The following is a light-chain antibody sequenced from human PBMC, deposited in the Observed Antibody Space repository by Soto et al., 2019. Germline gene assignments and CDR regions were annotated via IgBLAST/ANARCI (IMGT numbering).Light chain of an antibody. CDR2: DVS. CDR1: SSDVGSYNL. V-gene: IGLV2-23*02. J-gene: IGLJ2*01. CDR3: YSYASSDVV. Sequence: QSALTQPASVSGSPGQSITISCTGTSSDVGSYNLVSWYQQHPGKAPKLMIYDVSKRPSGVSNRFSGSKSGNTASLTISGLQAEDEADYYCYSYASSDVVFGGGTKLTVL.